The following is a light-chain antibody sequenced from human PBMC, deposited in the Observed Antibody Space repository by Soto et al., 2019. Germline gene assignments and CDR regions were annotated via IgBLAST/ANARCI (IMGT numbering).Light chain of an antibody. CDR2: GTS. CDR3: QQSYTAPLT. V-gene: IGKV1-39*01. J-gene: IGKJ4*01. CDR1: QSIITY. Sequence: DIQMTQSPSSLSASVGGRVTITCRSSQSIITYLNWYQQKPGRAPKLLIYGTSTLQSGVPSRFSGSGYGTDFTLTISSLQPEDFGIYYYQQSYTAPLTFGGGTKVDIK.